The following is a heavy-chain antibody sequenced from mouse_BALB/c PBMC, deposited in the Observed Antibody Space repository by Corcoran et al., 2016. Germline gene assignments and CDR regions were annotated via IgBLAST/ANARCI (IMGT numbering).Heavy chain of an antibody. V-gene: IGHV1S136*01. CDR3: ARSGTTEYFDV. CDR2: INPYNDGT. D-gene: IGHD1-1*01. Sequence: EVQLQQSGPELVKPGASVKMSCKASGYTFTSYVMHWVKQKPGQGLEWIGYINPYNDGTKYNEKFKGKATLTSDKSSSTAYMELSSLTSEDSAVYYCARSGTTEYFDVWGAGTTVTVSS. J-gene: IGHJ1*01. CDR1: GYTFTSYV.